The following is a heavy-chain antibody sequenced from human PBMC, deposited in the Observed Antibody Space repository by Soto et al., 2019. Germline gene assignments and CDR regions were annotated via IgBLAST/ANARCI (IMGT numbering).Heavy chain of an antibody. CDR2: ISWNSGSI. V-gene: IGHV3-9*01. J-gene: IGHJ3*02. CDR3: AKDITSFKFRSSWLGSAFDI. Sequence: GGSLRLSCAASGFTFDDYAMHWVRQAPGKGLEWVSGISWNSGSIGYADSVKGRFTISRDNAKNSLYLQMNSLRAEDTALYYCAKDITSFKFRSSWLGSAFDIWGQGTMVTVSS. CDR1: GFTFDDYA. D-gene: IGHD6-13*01.